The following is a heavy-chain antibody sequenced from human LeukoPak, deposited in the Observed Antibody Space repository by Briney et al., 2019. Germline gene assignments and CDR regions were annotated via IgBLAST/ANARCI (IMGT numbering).Heavy chain of an antibody. CDR1: GGTFSSYA. D-gene: IGHD3-22*01. V-gene: IGHV1-69*01. Sequence: ASVKVSCKASGGTFSSYAISWVRQAPGQGLEWMGGIIPIFGTANYAQKFRGRVTITADESTSTAYMELSSLRSEDTAVYYCASTDQYYYDSSGLNAFDIWGQGTMVTVSS. CDR2: IIPIFGTA. J-gene: IGHJ3*02. CDR3: ASTDQYYYDSSGLNAFDI.